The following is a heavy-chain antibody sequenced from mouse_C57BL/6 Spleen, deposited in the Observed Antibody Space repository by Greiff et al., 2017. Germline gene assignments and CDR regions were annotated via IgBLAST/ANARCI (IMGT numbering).Heavy chain of an antibody. CDR2: IYPGDGDT. V-gene: IGHV1-80*01. D-gene: IGHD1-1*01. CDR1: GYAFSSYW. CDR3: ARGDYGSSLFDY. J-gene: IGHJ2*01. Sequence: QVQLQQSGAELVKPGASVKISCKASGYAFSSYWMNWVKQRPGKGLEWIGQIYPGDGDTKYNGKFKGKATLTADTSSSTASMQLSSLTSEDSAVYFCARGDYGSSLFDYWGQGTTLTVSS.